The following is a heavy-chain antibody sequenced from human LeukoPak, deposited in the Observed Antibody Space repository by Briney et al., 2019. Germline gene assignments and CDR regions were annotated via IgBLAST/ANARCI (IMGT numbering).Heavy chain of an antibody. CDR3: ARDGVLGGYPRSNDAFDI. J-gene: IGHJ3*02. V-gene: IGHV4-59*01. D-gene: IGHD5-12*01. Sequence: PSETLSLTCTVSGGSISSYYWSWIRQPPGKGLEWIGYIFYSGSTNYNPPLKSRVTISVDTSKNQFSLKLSSVAAADTAVYYCARDGVLGGYPRSNDAFDIWGQGTMVTVSS. CDR1: GGSISSYY. CDR2: IFYSGST.